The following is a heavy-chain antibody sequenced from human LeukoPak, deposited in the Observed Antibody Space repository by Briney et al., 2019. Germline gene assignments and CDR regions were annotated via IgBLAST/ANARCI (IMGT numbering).Heavy chain of an antibody. CDR2: INHSGST. CDR3: ARENDYGDRCGY. V-gene: IGHV4-34*01. J-gene: IGHJ4*02. D-gene: IGHD4-17*01. CDR1: GGSFSGYC. Sequence: PSETLSLTCAVYGGSFSGYCWSWIRQPPGKGLEWIGEINHSGSTNYNPSLKSRVTISVDTSKNQFSLKLSSVTAADTAVYYCARENDYGDRCGYWGQGTLVTVSS.